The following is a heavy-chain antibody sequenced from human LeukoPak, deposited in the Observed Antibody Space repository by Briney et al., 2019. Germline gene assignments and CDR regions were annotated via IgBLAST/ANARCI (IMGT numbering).Heavy chain of an antibody. CDR2: IRSKADGGTT. J-gene: IGHJ4*02. V-gene: IGHV3-15*01. Sequence: GGSLRLSCAASGFTFKNAWMNWLRQAPGKGLEWVGRIRSKADGGTTDHAAPVKGRFTISKDDSKNTLFLQMNSLKTEDTAVYYCTTDGDYGSGNYCDYWGQGTLVTVSS. CDR1: GFTFKNAW. D-gene: IGHD3-10*01. CDR3: TTDGDYGSGNYCDY.